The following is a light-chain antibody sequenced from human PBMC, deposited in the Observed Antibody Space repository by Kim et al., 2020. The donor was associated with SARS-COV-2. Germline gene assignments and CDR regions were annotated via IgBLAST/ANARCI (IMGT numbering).Light chain of an antibody. Sequence: ASVGDSVTFTCRASQSISDWLAWYQQKPGKAPKLLIFKASTLMTVVPSRFSGRGSGTEFTLTINSLQPDDFASYYCQQYNLYPLTFGGGTKVDIK. CDR3: QQYNLYPLT. V-gene: IGKV1-5*03. CDR1: QSISDW. J-gene: IGKJ4*01. CDR2: KAS.